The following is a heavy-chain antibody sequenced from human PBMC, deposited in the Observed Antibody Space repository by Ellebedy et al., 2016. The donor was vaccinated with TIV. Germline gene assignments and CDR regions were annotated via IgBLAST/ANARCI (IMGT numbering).Heavy chain of an antibody. V-gene: IGHV4-4*02. J-gene: IGHJ2*01. CDR3: ARELYNYDSSGYYYFDL. CDR1: DGSIGSTHW. CDR2: IYHSGTT. Sequence: SETLSLTCAVSDGSIGSTHWWSWVRQPPGKGLEWIGEIYHSGTTNYNPSLKSRVTISVDKSKNQFPLKLSSVTAADTAVYYCARELYNYDSSGYYYFDLWGRGTLVTVSS. D-gene: IGHD3-22*01.